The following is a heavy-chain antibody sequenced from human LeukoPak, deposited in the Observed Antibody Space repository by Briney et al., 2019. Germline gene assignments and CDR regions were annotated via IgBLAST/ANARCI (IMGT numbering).Heavy chain of an antibody. Sequence: GGSLRLSCAASGFTLSNAWMSWVRQAPGKGLEWVANIKQDGSAKNYVDSVKGRFTISRDNAKNSLYLQLNSLRAEDTAVYYCAGCAGNSCYFDYWGQGTLVIVSS. J-gene: IGHJ4*02. V-gene: IGHV3-7*01. CDR1: GFTLSNAW. D-gene: IGHD1-1*01. CDR3: AGCAGNSCYFDY. CDR2: IKQDGSAK.